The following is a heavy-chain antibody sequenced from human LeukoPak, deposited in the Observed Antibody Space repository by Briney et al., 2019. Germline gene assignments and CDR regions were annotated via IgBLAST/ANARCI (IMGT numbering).Heavy chain of an antibody. V-gene: IGHV4-34*01. D-gene: IGHD3-9*01. CDR2: INHSGST. Sequence: PSETLSLTCAVYGGSFSGYYWRWLRQPPGKGLEGLGEINHSGSTNYNPSLKRRVTISGNTSKKQFSLNLSSMAAANTIFYYSAGSHREYDIVTGYYYNCWGQGTMVTVSS. CDR3: AGSHREYDIVTGYYYNC. CDR1: GGSFSGYY. J-gene: IGHJ4*02.